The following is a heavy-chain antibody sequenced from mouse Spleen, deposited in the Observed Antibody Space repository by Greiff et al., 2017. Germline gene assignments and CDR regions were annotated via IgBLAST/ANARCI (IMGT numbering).Heavy chain of an antibody. CDR3: TTNYGYGY. CDR2: IDPENGDT. J-gene: IGHJ2*01. D-gene: IGHD1-2*01. Sequence: DVKLQESGAELVRPGASVKLSCTASGFNIKDDYMHWVKQRPEQGLEWIGWIDPENGDTEYASKFQGKATITADTSSNTAYLQLSSLTSEDTAVYYCTTNYGYGYWGQGTTLTVSS. V-gene: IGHV14-4*01. CDR1: GFNIKDDY.